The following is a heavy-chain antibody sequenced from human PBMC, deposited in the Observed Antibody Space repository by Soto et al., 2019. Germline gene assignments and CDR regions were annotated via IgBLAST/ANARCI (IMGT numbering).Heavy chain of an antibody. Sequence: SETLSLTCTVSSYSISIGSYGAGILQPPGKGPEWVASIYHGGTTFYNPSLKSRITISVDTSNNPFSLTLTSVTAADTAVYYCARVHVMVLACSTFDSWGHGTLVTVSS. CDR1: SYSISIGSY. CDR2: IYHGGTT. D-gene: IGHD2-2*01. V-gene: IGHV4-38-2*02. J-gene: IGHJ4*01. CDR3: ARVHVMVLACSTFDS.